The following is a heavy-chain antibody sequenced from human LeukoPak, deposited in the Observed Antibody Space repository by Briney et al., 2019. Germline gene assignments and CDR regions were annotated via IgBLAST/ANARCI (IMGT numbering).Heavy chain of an antibody. CDR2: ISYSGST. D-gene: IGHD3-22*01. V-gene: IGHV4-59*12. CDR1: SGSISGYY. Sequence: PSETLSLTCTVSSGSISGYYWSWIRQPPGKGLEWVGYISYSGSTNYNPSLKSRVTISVDTSKNQFSLKLTSVTAADTALYYCARELRYDNSDSGAFWGQGTVVTVSS. CDR3: ARELRYDNSDSGAF. J-gene: IGHJ3*01.